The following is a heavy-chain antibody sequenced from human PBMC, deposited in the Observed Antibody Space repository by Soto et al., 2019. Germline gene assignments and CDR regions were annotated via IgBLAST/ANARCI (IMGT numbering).Heavy chain of an antibody. CDR2: IIPIFGTA. J-gene: IGHJ6*02. CDR1: GGTFSSYA. V-gene: IGHV1-69*12. Sequence: QVQLVQSGAEVKKPGSSVKXXXXASGGTFSSYAISWVRQAPGQGLEWMGGIIPIFGTANYAQKFQGRVTITADESTSTAYMELSSLRSEDTAVYYCAXXXXXXXXXXXXXXXXXXXDXWGQGTTVTVSS. CDR3: AXXXXXXXXXXXXXXXXXXXDX.